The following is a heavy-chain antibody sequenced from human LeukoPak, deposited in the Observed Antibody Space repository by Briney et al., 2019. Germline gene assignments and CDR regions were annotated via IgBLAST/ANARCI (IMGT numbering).Heavy chain of an antibody. D-gene: IGHD6-13*01. Sequence: ASVKVSCKASGYTFTGYYMHWVRQAPGQGLEWMGWINPNSGGTNYAQKFQGRVTMTRDTSISTAYMELSRLRSDDTAVYYCARGPPVGAAAGRLLYWGQGTLVTVSS. CDR1: GYTFTGYY. J-gene: IGHJ4*02. V-gene: IGHV1-2*02. CDR2: INPNSGGT. CDR3: ARGPPVGAAAGRLLY.